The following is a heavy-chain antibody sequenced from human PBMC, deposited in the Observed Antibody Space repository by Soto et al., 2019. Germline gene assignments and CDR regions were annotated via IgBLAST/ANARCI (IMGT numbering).Heavy chain of an antibody. CDR3: ARHFSVDYFDY. CDR1: GGSFTGYY. Sequence: PSETLSLTCAVNGGSFTGYYGAWIRQPPGKGLEWIGSIYYSGTTYYNPSLKSRVTISVDRSKNQFSLKLSSVTAADTAVYYCARHFSVDYFDYWGPGTLVTVSS. V-gene: IGHV4-39*01. J-gene: IGHJ4*02. CDR2: IYYSGTT.